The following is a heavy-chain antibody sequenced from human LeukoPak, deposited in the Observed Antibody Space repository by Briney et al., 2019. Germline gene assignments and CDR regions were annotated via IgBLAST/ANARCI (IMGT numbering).Heavy chain of an antibody. CDR1: GYTFTNYG. CDR2: FSTYNGDT. D-gene: IGHD3-16*01. J-gene: IGHJ3*01. Sequence: ASVRVSCKASGYTFTNYGINWVRQAPGQRPEWMGWFSTYNGDTKYAQKLKGRVTLTADSLTSTAYMELRTLISDDTATYYCAIGQGVITWGGADVYDVWGQGTTVIVSS. V-gene: IGHV1-18*01. CDR3: AIGQGVITWGGADVYDV.